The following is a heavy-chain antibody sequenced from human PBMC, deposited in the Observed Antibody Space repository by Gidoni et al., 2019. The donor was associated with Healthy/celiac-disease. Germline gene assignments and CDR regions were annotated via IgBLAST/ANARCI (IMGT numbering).Heavy chain of an antibody. Sequence: EVQLVESGGGLVQPGGSLRLSCAASGFTFSSYEMNWVRQAPGKGLEWVSYISSSGSTRYYADAVKGRFTIYRDNAKNSLYLQMNSLRAEDTAVYYCARDQVDTAMVDYYYYYGMDVWGQGTTVTVSS. CDR1: GFTFSSYE. CDR3: ARDQVDTAMVDYYYYYGMDV. J-gene: IGHJ6*02. CDR2: ISSSGSTR. D-gene: IGHD5-18*01. V-gene: IGHV3-48*03.